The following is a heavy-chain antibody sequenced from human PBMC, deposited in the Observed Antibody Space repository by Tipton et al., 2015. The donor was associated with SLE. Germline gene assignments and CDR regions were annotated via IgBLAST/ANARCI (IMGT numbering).Heavy chain of an antibody. CDR3: ARPAVATTGTFDY. CDR2: VYYSVGTGGNTGGST. CDR1: DDSISTRSYY. D-gene: IGHD6-19*01. J-gene: IGHJ4*02. Sequence: LSLTCTVSDDSISTRSYYCGWIRQSPGKGLEWIGIVYYSVGTGGNTGGSTYYNPSLASRVSISVDTSSNQFSLRLTSVTAADTAVYCCARPAVATTGTFDYWGQGTLVTVSS. V-gene: IGHV4-39*07.